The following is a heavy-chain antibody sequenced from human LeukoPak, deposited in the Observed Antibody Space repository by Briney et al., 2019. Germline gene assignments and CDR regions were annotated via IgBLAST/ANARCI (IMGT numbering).Heavy chain of an antibody. CDR3: ARSPPSSWENDY. D-gene: IGHD1-26*01. CDR1: GYTFTGYY. J-gene: IGHJ4*02. CDR2: IYPDSGRI. Sequence: ASVKVSCKASGYTFTGYYMHWLRQAPGQGLEWMGWIYPDSGRIEYAQKFQGRVTMTRDTSISTVYMELNGLTSDDTAVYYCARSPPSSWENDYWGQGTLVTVPS. V-gene: IGHV1-2*02.